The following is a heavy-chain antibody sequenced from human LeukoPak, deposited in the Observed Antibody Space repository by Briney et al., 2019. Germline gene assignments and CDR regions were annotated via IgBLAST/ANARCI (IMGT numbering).Heavy chain of an antibody. CDR2: LSASGGST. D-gene: IGHD1-26*01. Sequence: GGSLRLSCAASGFTSSNYAMNWVRQAPGKGLEWVSGLSASGGSTYYADSVKGRFTISRDNPKNTLYLQMNSLKAEDTAVYYCAKVKWELIRGFDYWGQGTLVTVSS. J-gene: IGHJ4*02. CDR3: AKVKWELIRGFDY. V-gene: IGHV3-23*01. CDR1: GFTSSNYA.